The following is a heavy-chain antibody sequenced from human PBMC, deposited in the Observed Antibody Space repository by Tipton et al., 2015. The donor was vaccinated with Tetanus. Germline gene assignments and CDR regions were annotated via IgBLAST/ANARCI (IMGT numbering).Heavy chain of an antibody. CDR1: GGSISSYY. J-gene: IGHJ6*03. V-gene: IGHV4-59*01. Sequence: TLSLTCTVSGGSISSYYWSWIRQPPGKRLEWIGYIYYSGSTNYNPSLKSRVTISVDTSKNQFSLKLSSVTAADTAVYYCARSEQQLVRGYYYYYYMDVWGKGTTVTVSS. CDR3: ARSEQQLVRGYYYYYYMDV. CDR2: IYYSGST. D-gene: IGHD6-13*01.